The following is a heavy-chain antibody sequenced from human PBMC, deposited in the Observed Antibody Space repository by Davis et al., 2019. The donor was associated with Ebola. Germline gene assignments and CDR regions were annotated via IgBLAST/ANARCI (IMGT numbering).Heavy chain of an antibody. CDR2: ISSSGSTI. CDR1: GFTFSSYE. Sequence: GESLKISCAASGFTFSSYEMNWVRQAPGKGLEWVSYISSSGSTIYYADSVKGRFTISRDNAKNSLYLQMNSLRAEDTAVYYCARDGSGAYYDFWSGYYVGPNFDYWGQGTLVTVPS. V-gene: IGHV3-48*03. J-gene: IGHJ4*02. CDR3: ARDGSGAYYDFWSGYYVGPNFDY. D-gene: IGHD3-3*01.